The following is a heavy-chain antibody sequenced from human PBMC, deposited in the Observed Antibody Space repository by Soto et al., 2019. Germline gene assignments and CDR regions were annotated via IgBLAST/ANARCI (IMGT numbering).Heavy chain of an antibody. CDR3: ARGLGNGAHYYYYYYMDV. D-gene: IGHD7-27*01. CDR2: MNPNSGNT. J-gene: IGHJ6*03. Sequence: ASVKVSCKASGYTFTSYDINWVRQATGQGLEWMGWMNPNSGNTGYAQKFQGRVTMTRNTSISTAYMELSSLRSEDTAVYYCARGLGNGAHYYYYYYMDVWGKGTTVTVSS. CDR1: GYTFTSYD. V-gene: IGHV1-8*01.